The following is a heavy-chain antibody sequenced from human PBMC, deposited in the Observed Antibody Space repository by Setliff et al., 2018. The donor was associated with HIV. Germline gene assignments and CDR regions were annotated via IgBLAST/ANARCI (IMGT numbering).Heavy chain of an antibody. CDR2: IYTSGST. D-gene: IGHD3-22*01. CDR1: GGSISSYY. Sequence: KASETLSLTCTVSGGSISSYYWSWIRQPAGKGLEWIGHIYTSGSTNYNPSLRSRVFLSVDPSKNQCSLKVHSLTAADTAVYYCARAGYYFPYFDYWGQGILVTVSS. V-gene: IGHV4-4*07. J-gene: IGHJ4*02. CDR3: ARAGYYFPYFDY.